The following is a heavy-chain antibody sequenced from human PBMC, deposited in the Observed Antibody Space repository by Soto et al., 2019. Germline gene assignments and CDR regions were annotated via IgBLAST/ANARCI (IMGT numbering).Heavy chain of an antibody. CDR1: GFSFSNYV. V-gene: IGHV3-74*01. CDR2: VRHDGAFT. J-gene: IGHJ4*02. Sequence: EVQLVESGGALVQPGGSLRLSCVASGFSFSNYVMHWVRQVPGKGLVWVSRVRHDGAFTTYADSVKGRFTISRDNSKNTLYLQMNSLRADDTAVYYCTRDLDWLLFDYWGQGTLVTVSS. D-gene: IGHD3-3*01. CDR3: TRDLDWLLFDY.